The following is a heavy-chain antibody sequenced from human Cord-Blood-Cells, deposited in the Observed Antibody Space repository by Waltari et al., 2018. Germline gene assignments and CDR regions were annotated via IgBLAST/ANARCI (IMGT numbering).Heavy chain of an antibody. V-gene: IGHV1-2*02. CDR2: INPNSGGT. D-gene: IGHD5-12*01. Sequence: QVQLVQSGAEVKKPGDSVKDPGTLSGYTSTGYYLPWVRQAPGQGLEWMGWINPNSGGTNYAQKFQGRVTMTRDTSISTAYMELSRLRSDDTAVYYCARGFVVATINDWGQGTLVTVSS. CDR1: GYTSTGYY. J-gene: IGHJ4*02. CDR3: ARGFVVATIND.